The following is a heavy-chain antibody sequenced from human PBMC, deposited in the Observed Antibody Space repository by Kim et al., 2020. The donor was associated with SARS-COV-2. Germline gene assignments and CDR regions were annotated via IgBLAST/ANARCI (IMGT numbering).Heavy chain of an antibody. CDR2: IRSKAYGGTT. J-gene: IGHJ4*02. CDR3: TREVYSSSWIYYFDY. Sequence: GGSLRLSCTASGFTFGDYAMSWFRQAPGKGLEWVGFIRSKAYGGTTEYAASVKGRFTISRDDSKSIAYLQMNSLKTEDTAVYYCTREVYSSSWIYYFDYWGQGTLVTVSS. CDR1: GFTFGDYA. D-gene: IGHD6-13*01. V-gene: IGHV3-49*03.